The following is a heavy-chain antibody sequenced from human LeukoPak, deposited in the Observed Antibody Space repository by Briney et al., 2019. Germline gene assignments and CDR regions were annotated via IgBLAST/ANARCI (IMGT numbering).Heavy chain of an antibody. V-gene: IGHV4-31*03. CDR1: GGSISSGAYY. D-gene: IGHD4-17*01. J-gene: IGHJ4*02. CDR3: ARVYGDYFDY. CDR2: IYYSGST. Sequence: ASQTLSLTCTVSGGSISSGAYYWSWIRQHPGKGLEWIGYIYYSGSTNYNPSLKSRVTISVDTSKNQFSLKLSSVTAADTAVYYCARVYGDYFDYWGQGTLVTVSS.